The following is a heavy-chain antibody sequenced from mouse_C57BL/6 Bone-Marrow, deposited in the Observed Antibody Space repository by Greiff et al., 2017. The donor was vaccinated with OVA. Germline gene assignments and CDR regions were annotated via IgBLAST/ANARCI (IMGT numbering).Heavy chain of an antibody. CDR1: GYTFTDYE. D-gene: IGHD2-5*01. Sequence: VQLKESGAELVRPGASVTLSCKASGYTFTDYEMHWVKQTPVHGLEWIGAIDPETGGTAYNQKFKGKAILTADKSSSTAYMELRSLTSEDSAVYYCTRSNSWYFDVWGTGTTVTVSS. V-gene: IGHV1-15*01. J-gene: IGHJ1*03. CDR2: IDPETGGT. CDR3: TRSNSWYFDV.